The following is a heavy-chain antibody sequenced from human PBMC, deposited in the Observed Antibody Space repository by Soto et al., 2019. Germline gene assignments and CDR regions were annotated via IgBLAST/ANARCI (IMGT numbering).Heavy chain of an antibody. CDR3: ARETPTPRRYSSSVPRGGSLDP. Sequence: SETVYLTCTVSGGSISSGGYYWSWIRQHPGKGLEWIGYIYYSGSTYYNPYLKSRVTISVYTSKNQFSLKLSSVTAADTAVYYSARETPTPRRYSSSVPRGGSLDPWSQGTLVPVS. D-gene: IGHD6-19*01. CDR2: IYYSGST. V-gene: IGHV4-31*03. CDR1: GGSISSGGYY. J-gene: IGHJ5*02.